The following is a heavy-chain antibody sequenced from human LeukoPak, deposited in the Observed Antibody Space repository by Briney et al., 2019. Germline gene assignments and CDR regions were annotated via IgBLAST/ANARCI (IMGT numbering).Heavy chain of an antibody. J-gene: IGHJ5*02. CDR1: GGTFSSYT. CDR2: IIPILGIA. CDR3: ATTPPVATTREDWFDP. V-gene: IGHV1-69*02. D-gene: IGHD5-12*01. Sequence: PKASVKVSCKASGGTFSSYTISWVRQAPGQGLEWMGRIIPILGIANYAQKFQGRVTITADKSASTAHMELSSLRSEDTAVYYCATTPPVATTREDWFDPWGQGTLVTVSS.